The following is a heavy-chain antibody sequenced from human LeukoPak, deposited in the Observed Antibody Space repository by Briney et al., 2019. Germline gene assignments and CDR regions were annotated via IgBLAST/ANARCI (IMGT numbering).Heavy chain of an antibody. D-gene: IGHD6-13*01. CDR3: ARVISSSWSYYYYYMDV. Sequence: SETLSLTCIVSGGSISSDSYYWSWIRQPAGKGLEWIGRVYTSGITNYNPSLKSRVTISVDTSKNQFSLKLSSVTAADTAVYYCARVISSSWSYYYYYMDVWGKGTTVTVSS. CDR2: VYTSGIT. J-gene: IGHJ6*03. CDR1: GGSISSDSYY. V-gene: IGHV4-61*02.